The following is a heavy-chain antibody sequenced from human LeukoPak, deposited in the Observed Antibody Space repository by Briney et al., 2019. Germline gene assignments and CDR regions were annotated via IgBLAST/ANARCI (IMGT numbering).Heavy chain of an antibody. Sequence: SETLCLTCAVSGGAFRGYYWTWIRQPPGKGLKGSGESYYSGGTNYNPSLKSRVTISVDTSKNQFSLKLSSVTAADAAVYYCARRYTKYAPLDYWGQGTLVTVSS. V-gene: IGHV4-34*01. CDR2: SYYSGGT. CDR3: ARRYTKYAPLDY. D-gene: IGHD1-1*01. J-gene: IGHJ4*02. CDR1: GGAFRGYY.